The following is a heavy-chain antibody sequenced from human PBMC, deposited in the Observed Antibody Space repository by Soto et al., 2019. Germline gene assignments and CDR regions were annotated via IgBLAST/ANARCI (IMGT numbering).Heavy chain of an antibody. CDR1: GDSMSSYY. V-gene: IGHV4-59*01. CDR3: ARAKSNYQTFDH. Sequence: SETLSLTCTVSGDSMSSYYWSWIRQPPGKGLEWIGYIYYSGSTTYNPSLRSRVTMSEDTSKNQFSLRLSSVTAADTAVYYCARAKSNYQTFDHWGQGSQVTVSS. D-gene: IGHD4-4*01. J-gene: IGHJ4*02. CDR2: IYYSGST.